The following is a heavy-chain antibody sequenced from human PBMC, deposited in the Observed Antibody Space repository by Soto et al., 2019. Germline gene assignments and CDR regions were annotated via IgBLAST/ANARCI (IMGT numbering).Heavy chain of an antibody. J-gene: IGHJ6*03. CDR2: ISGSGGST. D-gene: IGHD6-13*01. V-gene: IGHV3-23*01. CDR3: AKTRRRGMNSSRYFSMDV. CDR1: GFTFSNAW. Sequence: GGSLRLSCAASGFTFSNAWINWVRQAPGKGLEWVSGISGSGGSTYYADSVKGRFTISRDNSKNTLYLQMNSLRAEDTAVYYCAKTRRRGMNSSRYFSMDVWGKGTTVTVSS.